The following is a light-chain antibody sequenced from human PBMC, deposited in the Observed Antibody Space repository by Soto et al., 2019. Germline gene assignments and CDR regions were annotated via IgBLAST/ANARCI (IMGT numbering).Light chain of an antibody. V-gene: IGKV3-20*01. CDR3: QQYGNSPYS. CDR1: QSVSSSY. Sequence: EMVLTHSPGTLSLSPGERATLSCRASQSVSSSYLAWYQHKPGQAPRLLIYGASSMATGIPYRFSGSGSGTDFTLTISRLEPEDFAVYYCQQYGNSPYSFGQGTKLEIK. CDR2: GAS. J-gene: IGKJ2*03.